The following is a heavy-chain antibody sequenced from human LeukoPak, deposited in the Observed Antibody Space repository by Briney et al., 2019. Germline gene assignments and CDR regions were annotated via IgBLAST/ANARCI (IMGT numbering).Heavy chain of an antibody. D-gene: IGHD4-23*01. J-gene: IGHJ4*02. V-gene: IGHV1-46*01. CDR2: FNPITGST. CDR1: GYTFTSYY. Sequence: ASVKVSCKASGYTFTSYYMHWVRQAPGQGLEWVGIFNPITGSTTFAPNFQGRVTMTGDTSTSTAYMEVTNLRSEDTAVYYCARDGPGTSTPATNHFDYWGQGALVTVSS. CDR3: ARDGPGTSTPATNHFDY.